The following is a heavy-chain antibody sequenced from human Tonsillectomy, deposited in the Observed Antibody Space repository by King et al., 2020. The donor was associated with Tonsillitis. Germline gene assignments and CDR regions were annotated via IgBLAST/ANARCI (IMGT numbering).Heavy chain of an antibody. CDR2: IYTSGST. CDR1: GGFINSGSSY. D-gene: IGHD3-16*01. J-gene: IGHJ4*02. CDR3: AAKEYDEFGEN. V-gene: IGHV4-61*02. Sequence: VQLQESGPGLVKPSQTLSLTCSVSGGFINSGSSYWSWIRQPAGKGLEWIVRIYTSGSTDYNPSLRSRVSISVDTSKNQFSLRLSSVTAADTAVYYCAAKEYDEFGENGGQGTRVTVSS.